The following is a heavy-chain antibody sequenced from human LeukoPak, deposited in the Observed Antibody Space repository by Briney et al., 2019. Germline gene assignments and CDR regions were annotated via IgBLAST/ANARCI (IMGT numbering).Heavy chain of an antibody. J-gene: IGHJ4*02. D-gene: IGHD3-22*01. Sequence: GGSLRLSCAASGFTFGSYGMHWVRQAPGKGLEWVAVISYDGSNKYYADSVKGRFTISRDNSKNTLYLQMNSLRAEDTAVYYCAKDYYDSSGFPDYWGQGTLVTVSS. CDR1: GFTFGSYG. V-gene: IGHV3-30*18. CDR2: ISYDGSNK. CDR3: AKDYYDSSGFPDY.